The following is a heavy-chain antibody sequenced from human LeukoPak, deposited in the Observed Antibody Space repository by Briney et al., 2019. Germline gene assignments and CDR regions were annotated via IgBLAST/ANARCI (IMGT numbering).Heavy chain of an antibody. D-gene: IGHD2-15*01. V-gene: IGHV4-4*02. J-gene: IGHJ5*02. CDR2: IFHSGST. Sequence: SETLSLTCAVSSGSIFSSNWWSWVRQPPGKGLEWIGQIFHSGSTNYNPSLKSRVTISVDTSKNQFSLKLSSVTAADTAVYYCARHRCSGGSCYPMNWFDPWGQGTLVTVSS. CDR3: ARHRCSGGSCYPMNWFDP. CDR1: SGSIFSSNW.